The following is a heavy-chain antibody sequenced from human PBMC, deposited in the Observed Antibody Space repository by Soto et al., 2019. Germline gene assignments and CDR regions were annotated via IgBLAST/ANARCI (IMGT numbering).Heavy chain of an antibody. J-gene: IGHJ4*02. D-gene: IGHD6-13*01. CDR2: ISAYNGNT. V-gene: IGHV1-18*01. CDR3: ARGFGWFNFHPSIAAAGEPQSFDY. Sequence: GASVKVSCKASGYTFTSYGISWVRQAPGQGLEWMGWISAYNGNTNYAQKLQGRVTMTTDTSTSTAYMELRSLRSDDTAVYYCARGFGWFNFHPSIAAAGEPQSFDYWGQGTLVTVSS. CDR1: GYTFTSYG.